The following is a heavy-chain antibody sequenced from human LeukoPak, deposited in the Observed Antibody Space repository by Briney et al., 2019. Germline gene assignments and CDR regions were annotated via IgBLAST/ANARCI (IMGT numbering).Heavy chain of an antibody. CDR3: ARIAVTGTFGVHYYYYYGMDV. CDR1: GDSISSSHW. CDR2: IYHSGST. J-gene: IGHJ6*04. V-gene: IGHV4-4*02. D-gene: IGHD6-19*01. Sequence: SETLSLTCVVSGDSISSSHWWSWVRQPPEKGPEWIGEIYHSGSTNYNPSLKSRVTISVDKSKNQFSLNLSSVTAADTAVYYCARIAVTGTFGVHYYYYYGMDVWGRGTTVTVSS.